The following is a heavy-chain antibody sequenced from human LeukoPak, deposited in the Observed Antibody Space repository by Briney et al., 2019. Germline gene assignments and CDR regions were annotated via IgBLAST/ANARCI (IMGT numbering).Heavy chain of an antibody. V-gene: IGHV4-4*07. Sequence: TSETLSLTCTVSGGSISSYYWSWIRQPAGKGLEWIGRIYTSGSTNYNPSLKSRVTMSVDTSKNQFSLRLSSVTAAGTAMYYCAREAGNTQYFDYWGQGTLVTVSS. CDR2: IYTSGST. CDR3: AREAGNTQYFDY. D-gene: IGHD1-1*01. J-gene: IGHJ4*02. CDR1: GGSISSYY.